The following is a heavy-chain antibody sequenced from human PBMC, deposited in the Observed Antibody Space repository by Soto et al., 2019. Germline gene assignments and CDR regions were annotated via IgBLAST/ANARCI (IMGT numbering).Heavy chain of an antibody. D-gene: IGHD3-10*01. J-gene: IGHJ6*02. Sequence: SETLSLTCTVSGGSISSSSYYWGWIRQPPGKGLEWIGSIYYSGSTYYNPSLKSRVTISVDTSKNQFSLKLSSVTAADTAVYYCARHTRVDYGMDVWGQGTTVTVSS. V-gene: IGHV4-39*01. CDR2: IYYSGST. CDR1: GGSISSSSYY. CDR3: ARHTRVDYGMDV.